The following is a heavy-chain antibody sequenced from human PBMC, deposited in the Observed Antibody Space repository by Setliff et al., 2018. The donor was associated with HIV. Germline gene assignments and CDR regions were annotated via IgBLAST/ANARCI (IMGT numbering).Heavy chain of an antibody. V-gene: IGHV4-39*07. CDR3: ARAPHSRKYSYGSGWFDP. J-gene: IGHJ5*02. D-gene: IGHD5-18*01. Sequence: SETLSLTCTVSGGSISSSNYYWGWIRQPPGKGLEWIGSIYYSGSTYYNPSLKSRVTISVDTSKNQFSLRLSSVTAADTAVYYCARAPHSRKYSYGSGWFDPWGQGTLVTVSS. CDR1: GGSISSSNYY. CDR2: IYYSGST.